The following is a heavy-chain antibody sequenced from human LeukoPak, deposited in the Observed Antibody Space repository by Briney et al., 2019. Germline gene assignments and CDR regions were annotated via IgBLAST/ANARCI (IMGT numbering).Heavy chain of an antibody. Sequence: PGGSLRLSCAASGFTFSSYWMHWVRHAPGKGLVWVSRITRDGSSTSYADSVNGRFTISRDNAKNTLYLQMNSLRAEDTAVYYCARDSRRWDAFDIWGQGTMVTVSS. CDR3: ARDSRRWDAFDI. D-gene: IGHD6-13*01. J-gene: IGHJ3*02. CDR2: ITRDGSST. V-gene: IGHV3-74*01. CDR1: GFTFSSYW.